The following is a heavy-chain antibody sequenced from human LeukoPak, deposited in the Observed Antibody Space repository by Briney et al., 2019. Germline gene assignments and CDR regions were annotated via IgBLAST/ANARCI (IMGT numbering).Heavy chain of an antibody. CDR2: INHSGST. CDR1: GGSFSGYY. D-gene: IGHD3-9*01. J-gene: IGHJ4*02. V-gene: IGHV4-34*01. Sequence: PSETLSLTCAVYGGSFSGYYWSWIRQPPGKGLEWIGEINHSGSTNYNPSLKSRVTISVDTSKSQFSLKLSSVTAADTAVYYCASGVIDYDILTGPIDYWGQGTLVTVSS. CDR3: ASGVIDYDILTGPIDY.